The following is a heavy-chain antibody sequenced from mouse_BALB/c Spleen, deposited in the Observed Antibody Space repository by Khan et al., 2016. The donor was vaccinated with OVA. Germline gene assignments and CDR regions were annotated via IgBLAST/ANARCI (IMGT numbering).Heavy chain of an antibody. Sequence: EVELVESGGGLVQPGGSRKLSCAASGFTFSSFGMHWVRQAPEKGLEWVAYISSGSSTIYYADTVKGRFTISRDNPKNTLFLQMTSLRSEDTAMYFCARYYGYYFDYWGQGTTLTVSS. CDR1: GFTFSSFG. CDR2: ISSGSSTI. V-gene: IGHV5-17*02. D-gene: IGHD1-2*01. J-gene: IGHJ2*01. CDR3: ARYYGYYFDY.